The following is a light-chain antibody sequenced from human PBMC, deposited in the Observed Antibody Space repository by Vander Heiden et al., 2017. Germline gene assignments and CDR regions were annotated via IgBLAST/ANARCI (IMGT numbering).Light chain of an antibody. J-gene: IGLJ2*01. CDR3: QVWDSTSDQAV. V-gene: IGLV3-21*02. Sequence: SYVLTQPPSVSVVPGQTARITCGENNIGSKSVHWYQQKPGQAPVSVVYDNSDRPSGIPERFSGSNSGNTATLTISRVKAGDEADYYCQVWDSTSDQAVFGGGTKLTVL. CDR1: NIGSKS. CDR2: DNS.